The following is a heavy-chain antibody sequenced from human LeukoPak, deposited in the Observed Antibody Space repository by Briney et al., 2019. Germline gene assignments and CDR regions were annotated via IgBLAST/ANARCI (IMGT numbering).Heavy chain of an antibody. Sequence: SETLSLTCTVSGGSISSYYWSWIRQPPGKGLEWIGYIYYSGSTNYNPSLKSRVTISVDTSKNQFSLKLSSETAADTAVYYCARGGYGLNDYWGQGTLVTVSS. CDR2: IYYSGST. V-gene: IGHV4-59*01. D-gene: IGHD5-18*01. J-gene: IGHJ4*02. CDR3: ARGGYGLNDY. CDR1: GGSISSYY.